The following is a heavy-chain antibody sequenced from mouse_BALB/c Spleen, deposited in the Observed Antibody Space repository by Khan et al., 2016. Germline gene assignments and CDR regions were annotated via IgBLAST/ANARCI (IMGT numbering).Heavy chain of an antibody. CDR3: ASDGNYYAMDY. V-gene: IGHV5-4*02. CDR1: GFTFSDYY. Sequence: EVALVESGGGLVKPGGSLKLSCAASGFTFSDYYMYWVRQTPEKRLEWVATISDGGSYTYYPDSVKGRFTISRDNAKNNLYLQMSSLKSEDTAMYYCASDGNYYAMDYWGQGTSVTVSS. CDR2: ISDGGSYT. D-gene: IGHD2-1*01. J-gene: IGHJ4*01.